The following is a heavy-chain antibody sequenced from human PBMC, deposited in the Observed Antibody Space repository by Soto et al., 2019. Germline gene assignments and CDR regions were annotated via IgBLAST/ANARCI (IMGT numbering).Heavy chain of an antibody. CDR2: ISYDGSNK. V-gene: IGHV3-30*18. Sequence: PGGSLRLSCAASGFTFSSYGMHWVRQAPGKGLEWVAVISYDGSNKYYADSVKGRFTISRDNSKNTLYLQMNSLRAEDTAVYYCAKGGRSSSWYYFDYWGQGTMVPVSS. CDR3: AKGGRSSSWYYFDY. CDR1: GFTFSSYG. D-gene: IGHD6-13*01. J-gene: IGHJ4*02.